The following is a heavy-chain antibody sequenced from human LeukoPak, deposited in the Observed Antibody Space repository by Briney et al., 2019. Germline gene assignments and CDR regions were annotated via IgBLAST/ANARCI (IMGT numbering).Heavy chain of an antibody. V-gene: IGHV3-33*01. Sequence: GRSLRLSCAASGFTFSSYGMHWVRQAPGKGLEWVAIIWFDGSNKYYADSVEGRFTISRDDSKNTLYLQMNSLRAEDTAVYYCARNGGNYILDYWGQGTLVTVSS. CDR3: ARNGGNYILDY. J-gene: IGHJ4*02. CDR2: IWFDGSNK. D-gene: IGHD4/OR15-4a*01. CDR1: GFTFSSYG.